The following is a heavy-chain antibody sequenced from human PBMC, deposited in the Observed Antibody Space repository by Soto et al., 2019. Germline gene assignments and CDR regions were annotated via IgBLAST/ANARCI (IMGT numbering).Heavy chain of an antibody. CDR2: IFSGGST. CDR1: GFTVGTSY. CDR3: ARGGSAAAKASEH. Sequence: EVQLAASGGGLVQPGGSLRLSCAASGFTVGTSYMTWVRQSPGQRPERSSLIFSGGSTFYADSVKGRFIMFIDNSKNTVYVQMNSLRGEDTAVYYCARGGSAAAKASEHWGQGIMVTVSS. D-gene: IGHD2-15*01. J-gene: IGHJ1*01. V-gene: IGHV3-66*01.